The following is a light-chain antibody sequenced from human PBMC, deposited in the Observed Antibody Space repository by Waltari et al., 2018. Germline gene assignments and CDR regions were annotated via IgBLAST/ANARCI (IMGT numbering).Light chain of an antibody. Sequence: DIQMTQSPSSLSASVGYRVTITCRTSEGVNYFLNWYQQKPGKAHSPLIYTTSTLQSVVPSRFSGSGSGADYTLTISSLQSEDTATYCCQHTFGVPYNFGQGTKVEIK. CDR1: EGVNYF. CDR2: TTS. CDR3: QHTFGVPYN. J-gene: IGKJ2*01. V-gene: IGKV1-39*01.